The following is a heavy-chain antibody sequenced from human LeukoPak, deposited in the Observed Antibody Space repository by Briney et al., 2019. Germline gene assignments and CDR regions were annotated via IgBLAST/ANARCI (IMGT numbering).Heavy chain of an antibody. Sequence: PSETLSLTCNVSGASMSNYYWVWIRQPPGKGLEWIGSIYHSGTTYSGSTYYNPSLKSRVTISLDTSKNQFSLKLSSVTAADTAVYYCAGGRVLVARYYYFDYWGQGTLVTVSS. J-gene: IGHJ4*02. V-gene: IGHV4-39*07. CDR1: GASMSNYY. CDR3: AGGRVLVARYYYFDY. CDR2: IYHSGTTYSGST. D-gene: IGHD3-9*01.